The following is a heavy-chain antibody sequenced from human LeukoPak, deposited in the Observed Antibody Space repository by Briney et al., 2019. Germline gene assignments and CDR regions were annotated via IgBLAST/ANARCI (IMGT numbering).Heavy chain of an antibody. CDR1: GFTFTSSS. CDR2: IVVGSGNT. V-gene: IGHV1-58*01. D-gene: IGHD5-18*01. J-gene: IGHJ5*02. CDR3: AADVGYA. Sequence: PVKVSCKASGFTFTSSSVQWVRQARGQPLEWIGWIVVGSGNTHYAQKFQGKVTFTRDMSTNTAYMELSSLRSEDTAVYYCAADVGYAWGQGTLVTVSS.